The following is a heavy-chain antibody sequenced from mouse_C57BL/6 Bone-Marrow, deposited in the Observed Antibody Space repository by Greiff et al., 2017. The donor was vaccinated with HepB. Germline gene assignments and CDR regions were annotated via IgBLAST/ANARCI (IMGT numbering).Heavy chain of an antibody. CDR3: ARPPELGRDAMDY. D-gene: IGHD4-1*01. J-gene: IGHJ4*01. CDR2: IDPSDSYT. V-gene: IGHV1-50*01. Sequence: QVQLQQPGAELVKPGASVKLSCKASGYTFTSYWMQWVKQRPGQGLEWIGEIDPSDSYTNYNQKFKGKATLTVDTSSSTAYMQLSSLTSEDSAVYDCARPPELGRDAMDYWGQGTSVTVSS. CDR1: GYTFTSYW.